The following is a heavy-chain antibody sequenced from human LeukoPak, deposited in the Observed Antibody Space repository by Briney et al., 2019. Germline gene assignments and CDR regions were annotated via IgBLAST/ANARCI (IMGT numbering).Heavy chain of an antibody. D-gene: IGHD6-6*01. CDR2: IYYSGST. V-gene: IGHV4-31*03. Sequence: PSETLSLTCTVSGGSISSGGYYWSWIRQHPGKGLEWIGYIYYSGSTYYNPSLKSRVTISVDASKNQFSLKLSSVTAADTAVYYCARDELYSSSSWGQGTLVTVSS. J-gene: IGHJ5*02. CDR3: ARDELYSSSS. CDR1: GGSISSGGYY.